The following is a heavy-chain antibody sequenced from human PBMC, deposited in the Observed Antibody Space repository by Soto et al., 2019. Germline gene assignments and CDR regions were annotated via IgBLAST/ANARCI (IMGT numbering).Heavy chain of an antibody. V-gene: IGHV4-31*03. CDR1: GGSISSAGYY. Sequence: QVQLQESGPRLVKPSQTLSLTCTVSGGSISSAGYYWSWIRQHPGKGLEWTGYIYHSGNTHYNPSLKGRLTILVDTSKNQFSLRLSSVTAADTAVYYCAREGGYNSPNAFDIWGQGTMVTVSS. CDR2: IYHSGNT. CDR3: AREGGYNSPNAFDI. J-gene: IGHJ3*02. D-gene: IGHD6-13*01.